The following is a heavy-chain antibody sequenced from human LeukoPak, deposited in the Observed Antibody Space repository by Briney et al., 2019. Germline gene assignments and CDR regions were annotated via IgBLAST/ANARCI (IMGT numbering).Heavy chain of an antibody. J-gene: IGHJ4*02. Sequence: AGGSLRLSCAASGFIFSSHWMSWVRQAPGKGLEWVASTKEDGSEKSYMDSVKGRFTISRDNAKNSLYLQMNSLRAEDTAVYYCARSYDGYVRSFDYWGQGALVPVSS. CDR2: TKEDGSEK. D-gene: IGHD5-24*01. CDR3: ARSYDGYVRSFDY. V-gene: IGHV3-7*01. CDR1: GFIFSSHW.